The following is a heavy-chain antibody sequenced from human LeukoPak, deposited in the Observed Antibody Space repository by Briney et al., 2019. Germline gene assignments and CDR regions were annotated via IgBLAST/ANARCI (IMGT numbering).Heavy chain of an antibody. J-gene: IGHJ6*03. Sequence: GGSLRLSCAASGFTFSSYAMHWVRQAPGKGLEYVSAISSNGGSTYYANSVKGRFTISRDNSKNTLYLQMGSLRAEDMAVYYCAKGGPPSSWPDYYYYYYMDVWGKGTTVTISS. CDR3: AKGGPPSSWPDYYYYYYMDV. CDR1: GFTFSSYA. V-gene: IGHV3-64*01. CDR2: ISSNGGST. D-gene: IGHD6-13*01.